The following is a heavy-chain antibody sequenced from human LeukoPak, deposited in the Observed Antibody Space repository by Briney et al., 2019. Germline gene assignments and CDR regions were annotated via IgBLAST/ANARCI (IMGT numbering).Heavy chain of an antibody. CDR3: ATIRHLYCSSTSCYDAYYYYGMDV. D-gene: IGHD2-2*01. J-gene: IGHJ6*04. CDR1: GYTLTELS. Sequence: ASVKVSCKVSGYTLTELSMHWVRQAPGKGLEWMGGFDPEDGETIYAQKFQGRVTITADKSTSTAYMELSSLRSEDTAVYYCATIRHLYCSSTSCYDAYYYYGMDVWGKGTTVTVSS. CDR2: FDPEDGET. V-gene: IGHV1-24*01.